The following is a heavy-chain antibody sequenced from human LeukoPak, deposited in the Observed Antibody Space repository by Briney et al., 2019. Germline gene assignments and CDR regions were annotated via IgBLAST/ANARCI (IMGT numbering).Heavy chain of an antibody. V-gene: IGHV3-48*01. D-gene: IGHD6-19*01. J-gene: IGHJ4*02. Sequence: GGSLRPSCTASGFVFSDYSMNWVRQAPGKGLEWLSYISRDSGTIYYADSVKGRFTISRDNARNSLFLQMSRLRAEDTAVYYCASLPGAVAVDYWGQGTLVAVSS. CDR2: ISRDSGTI. CDR3: ASLPGAVAVDY. CDR1: GFVFSDYS.